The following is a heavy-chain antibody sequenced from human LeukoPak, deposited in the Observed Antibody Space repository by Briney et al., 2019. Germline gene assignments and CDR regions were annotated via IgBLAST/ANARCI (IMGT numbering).Heavy chain of an antibody. CDR1: GFTFSSYS. CDR2: ISSSSSYI. V-gene: IGHV3-21*01. CDR3: ARDLVGVFDY. D-gene: IGHD2-15*01. J-gene: IGHJ4*02. Sequence: PGGSLRLSCAASGFTFSSYSMNWVRQAPGKGLEWVSSISSSSSYIYYADSVKGRFTISRDNAKNSLYLQMNSLRVEDTAVYYCARDLVGVFDYWGQGTLVTVSS.